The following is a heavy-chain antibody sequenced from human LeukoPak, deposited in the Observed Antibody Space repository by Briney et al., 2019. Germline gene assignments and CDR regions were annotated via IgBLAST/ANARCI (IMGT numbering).Heavy chain of an antibody. CDR3: ARDSGSGGP. V-gene: IGHV3-7*01. D-gene: IGHD6-19*01. Sequence: GGSLRLSCVASGFSFSTYWMSWVRQAPGKGLEWVAHIKPDGSEKNYVDSVKGRFTLFRDDAKNSVYLQMNSLRVEDTAVYYCARDSGSGGPWGQGTPVTVSS. CDR1: GFSFSTYW. J-gene: IGHJ5*02. CDR2: IKPDGSEK.